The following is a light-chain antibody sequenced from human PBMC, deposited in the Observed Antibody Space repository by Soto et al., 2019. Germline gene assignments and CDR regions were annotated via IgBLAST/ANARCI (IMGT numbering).Light chain of an antibody. CDR2: SVT. V-gene: IGLV2-11*01. J-gene: IGLJ1*01. Sequence: QSVLTQPRSVSGSPGQSVTISSSGTINDVGGYNSVSWFQHHPGSAPKLMVHSVTQRPSGVPDRFSGSKSGNTASLTISGLQAEDEADYYCCSYAGSYTSYVFGTGTKLTVL. CDR3: CSYAGSYTSYV. CDR1: INDVGGYNS.